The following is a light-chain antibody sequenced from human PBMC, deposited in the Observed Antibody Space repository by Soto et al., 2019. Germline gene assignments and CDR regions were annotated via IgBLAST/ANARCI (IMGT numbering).Light chain of an antibody. CDR3: QQRYNWPLVT. CDR2: DAS. Sequence: EIVLTQSPATLSLSPGDRASLSCRASQSVGSNLAWYQQKAGQAPRLLIFDASNRATGIPARFSGSGSGTDFTLTITTLEPEDFAVYYCQQRYNWPLVTFGGGTKVEV. J-gene: IGKJ4*01. CDR1: QSVGSN. V-gene: IGKV3-11*01.